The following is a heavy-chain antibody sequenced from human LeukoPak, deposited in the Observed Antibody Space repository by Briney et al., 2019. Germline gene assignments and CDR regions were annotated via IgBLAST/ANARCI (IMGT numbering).Heavy chain of an antibody. Sequence: PGGSLRLSCAASGFTFSDYYMSWIRQAPGTGLEWVSYISSSGSTIYYADSVKGRFTISRGNAKNSLYLQMNSLRAEDTAVYYCARAPKYRLVGVPKGPFDPWGQGTLVTVSS. V-gene: IGHV3-11*01. D-gene: IGHD1-26*01. J-gene: IGHJ5*02. CDR1: GFTFSDYY. CDR3: ARAPKYRLVGVPKGPFDP. CDR2: ISSSGSTI.